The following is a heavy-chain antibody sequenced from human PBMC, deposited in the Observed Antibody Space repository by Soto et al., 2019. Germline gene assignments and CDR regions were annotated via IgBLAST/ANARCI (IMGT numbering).Heavy chain of an antibody. CDR1: GGSISSSSYY. CDR3: ARHGKYCSSNCCYYDYYYMDV. D-gene: IGHD2-2*01. Sequence: SETLSLTCTVSGGSISSSSYYWGWIRQPPGKGLEWIGSIYYSGSTYYNPSLKSRVTISVDTSKNQFSLKLSSVTAADTAVYYCARHGKYCSSNCCYYDYYYMDVWGKGTTVTVSS. CDR2: IYYSGST. J-gene: IGHJ6*03. V-gene: IGHV4-39*01.